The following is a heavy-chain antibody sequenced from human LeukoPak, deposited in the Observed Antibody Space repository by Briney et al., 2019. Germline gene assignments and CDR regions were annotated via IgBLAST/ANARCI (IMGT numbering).Heavy chain of an antibody. CDR2: ISGSGGSI. D-gene: IGHD3-16*02. CDR1: GFTFSSYW. J-gene: IGHJ5*02. V-gene: IGHV3-23*01. CDR3: TKGGIRYWFDP. Sequence: PGGSLRLSCAASGFTFSSYWMSWVRQAPGKGLEWVTAISGSGGSIYYADSVKGRFTISRDNPKNTLYLQMNSLRAEDTAVYYCTKGGIRYWFDPWGQGTLVTVSS.